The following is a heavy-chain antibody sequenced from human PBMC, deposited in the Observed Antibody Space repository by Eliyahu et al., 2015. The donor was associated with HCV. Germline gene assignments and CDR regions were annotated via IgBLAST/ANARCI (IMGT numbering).Heavy chain of an antibody. Sequence: EVQLVETGGDLIQPGGSLRLSCAASGFTVSSYHMSWVRQAPGKGLEWGSFINSAGSTYYADSVKGRFTISRDNSKNTLYLQMNSLRAEDTAMYYCARGKNVWGKGTTVTVSS. CDR3: ARGKNV. J-gene: IGHJ6*04. CDR1: GFTVSSYH. CDR2: INSAGST. V-gene: IGHV3-53*02.